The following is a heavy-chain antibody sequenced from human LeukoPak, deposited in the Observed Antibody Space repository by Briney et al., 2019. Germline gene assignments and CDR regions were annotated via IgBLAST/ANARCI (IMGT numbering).Heavy chain of an antibody. D-gene: IGHD3-3*01. Sequence: GASVKVSCKASGYTFTGYYMHWVRQAPGQGLEWMGWINPNSGGTNYAQKFQGRVTMTRDTSISTAYMELSRLRSDDTAVYYCARLLGGEKLRFLEWSGDYWGQGTLVTVSS. V-gene: IGHV1-2*02. J-gene: IGHJ4*02. CDR1: GYTFTGYY. CDR3: ARLLGGEKLRFLEWSGDY. CDR2: INPNSGGT.